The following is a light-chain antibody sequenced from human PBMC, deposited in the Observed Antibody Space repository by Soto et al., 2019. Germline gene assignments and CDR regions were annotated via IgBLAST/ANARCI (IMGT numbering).Light chain of an antibody. V-gene: IGKV1-6*01. CDR2: SAS. CDR1: QDIRNY. CDR3: SHDYNFPAT. J-gene: IGKJ2*01. Sequence: QCPSSLSKTVGDRVTISSRASQDIRNYVVWCQAKPGSAPQLLIYSASNLQSGVPSRFSGSGSGTDFALTISSLQTENIATYCFSHDYNFPATLRQGTKVYIK.